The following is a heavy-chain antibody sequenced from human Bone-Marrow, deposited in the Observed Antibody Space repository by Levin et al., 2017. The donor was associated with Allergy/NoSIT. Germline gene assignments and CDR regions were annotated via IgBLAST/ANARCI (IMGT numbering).Heavy chain of an antibody. Sequence: ASETLSLTCTVSGGSINRGDYYWSWIRQTPGKGLEWIGYIYHSGVTFHNPSLKSRLTISVDTAKNQFSLRLSSVTAADTAVYFCARVRGIFGVVVTYYFDSWGQGTLVTVSS. J-gene: IGHJ4*02. V-gene: IGHV4-30-4*01. CDR3: ARVRGIFGVVVTYYFDS. CDR1: GGSINRGDYY. CDR2: IYHSGVT. D-gene: IGHD3-3*01.